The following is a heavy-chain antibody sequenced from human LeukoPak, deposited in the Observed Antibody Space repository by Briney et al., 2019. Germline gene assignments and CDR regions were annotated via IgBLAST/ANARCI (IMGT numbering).Heavy chain of an antibody. CDR1: GFTFSSYA. D-gene: IGHD5-18*01. J-gene: IGHJ4*02. Sequence: GGSLRLSCAASGFTFSSYAMSWARQAPGKGLEWVSAISGSGGSTYYADSVKGRFTISRDNSKNTPCLQMNSLRAEDTAVYYCAKDSRGYSYGGFDYWGQGTLVTVSS. V-gene: IGHV3-23*01. CDR3: AKDSRGYSYGGFDY. CDR2: ISGSGGST.